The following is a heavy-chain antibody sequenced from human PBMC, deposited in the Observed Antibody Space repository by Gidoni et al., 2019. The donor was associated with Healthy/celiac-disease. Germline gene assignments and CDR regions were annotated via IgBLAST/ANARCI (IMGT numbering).Heavy chain of an antibody. CDR2: ISYDGSNK. CDR3: AKDRDYDPSSFDY. Sequence: QVQLVESGGGVVQPGRSLRLSCAASGFTFSSYGMHWVRQAPGKGLEWVAVISYDGSNKYYADSVKGRFTISRDNSKNTLYMQMNSLRAEDTAVYYCAKDRDYDPSSFDYWGQGTLVTVSS. D-gene: IGHD4-17*01. V-gene: IGHV3-30*18. J-gene: IGHJ4*02. CDR1: GFTFSSYG.